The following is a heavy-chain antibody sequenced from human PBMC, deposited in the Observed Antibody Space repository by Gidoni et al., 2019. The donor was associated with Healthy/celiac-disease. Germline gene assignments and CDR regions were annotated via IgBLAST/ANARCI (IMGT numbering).Heavy chain of an antibody. CDR2: IYYSGST. J-gene: IGHJ4*02. D-gene: IGHD3-22*01. CDR3: AGTLGPNYYDSSGYYGGGDY. V-gene: IGHV4-59*08. CDR1: GGSISSYY. Sequence: LVKPSETLSLTCTVSGGSISSYYWSWIRQPPGKGLEWIGYIYYSGSTNYNPSLKSRVTISVDTSKNQFSLKLSSVTAADTAVYYCAGTLGPNYYDSSGYYGGGDYWGQGTLVTVSS.